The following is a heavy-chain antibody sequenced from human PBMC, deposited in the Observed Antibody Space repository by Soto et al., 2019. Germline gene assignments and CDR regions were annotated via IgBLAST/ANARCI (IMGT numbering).Heavy chain of an antibody. Sequence: ELQLLESGGGLVQPGGSLRLSCTASGFPFINYAMTWVRQAPGKGLEWVSTLGSDGDTYYADSVKGRFTVSRDNSKSTLYLQMNSLRGDDTAVYLCATDRGFLSIFGAVHLDFWGRGTLVTVSS. J-gene: IGHJ4*02. CDR3: ATDRGFLSIFGAVHLDF. V-gene: IGHV3-23*01. CDR2: LGSDGDT. D-gene: IGHD3-3*01. CDR1: GFPFINYA.